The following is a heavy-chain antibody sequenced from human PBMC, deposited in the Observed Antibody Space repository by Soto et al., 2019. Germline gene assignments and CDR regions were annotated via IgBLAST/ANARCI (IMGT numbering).Heavy chain of an antibody. V-gene: IGHV1-69*01. CDR2: IIPMSGKG. J-gene: IGHJ6*02. Sequence: QVQLVQSGAEVKKPGTSVKVSCKASGGTFSSYAISWVRQAPGPGLEWMGGIIPMSGKGKFAQQFQGRVTITADESTRTVYMELSSLRSEDTAVYYCAGDSHDSKGWYTLFYGLGVWGQGTTVSVSS. CDR1: GGTFSSYA. D-gene: IGHD3-22*01. CDR3: AGDSHDSKGWYTLFYGLGV.